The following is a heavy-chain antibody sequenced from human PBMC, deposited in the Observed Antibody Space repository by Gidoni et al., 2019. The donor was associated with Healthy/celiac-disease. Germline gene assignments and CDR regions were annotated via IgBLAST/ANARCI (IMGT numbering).Heavy chain of an antibody. CDR2: IYYSRST. Sequence: QVQLQESGPGLVKPSETLSLTCTVSGGSMSSYYWSWIRQPPGKGLEWIGYIYYSRSTNYNPSLKSRVSISVDTSKNQFSLKLSSVTAADTAVYYCARSRTYYTAFDIWGQGTMVTVSS. CDR1: GGSMSSYY. D-gene: IGHD1-26*01. J-gene: IGHJ3*02. V-gene: IGHV4-59*01. CDR3: ARSRTYYTAFDI.